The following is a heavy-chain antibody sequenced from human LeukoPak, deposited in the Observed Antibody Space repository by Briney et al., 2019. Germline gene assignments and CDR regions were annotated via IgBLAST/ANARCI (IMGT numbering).Heavy chain of an antibody. Sequence: PSETLSLTCTVSGGSISGYYWSWIRQPPGKGLEWIGYIFYSGSTNYNPSLKSRVTISVDTSKNQFSLKLSSVTAADTAVYYCARHGYSGYDGSYYYMDVWGKGTTVTISS. CDR2: IFYSGST. CDR1: GGSISGYY. J-gene: IGHJ6*03. CDR3: ARHGYSGYDGSYYYMDV. V-gene: IGHV4-59*08. D-gene: IGHD5-12*01.